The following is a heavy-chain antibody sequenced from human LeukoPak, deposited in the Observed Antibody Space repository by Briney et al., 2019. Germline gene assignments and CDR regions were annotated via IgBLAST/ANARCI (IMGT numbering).Heavy chain of an antibody. D-gene: IGHD5-18*01. Sequence: GASVKVSCKASGGTFSSYAISWVRQAPGQGLEWMGWISAYNGNTNYAQKLQGRVTMTTDTSTSTAYMELRSLRSDDTAVYYCARDEGYSYGPGSFDYWGQGTLVTVSS. V-gene: IGHV1-18*01. CDR3: ARDEGYSYGPGSFDY. J-gene: IGHJ4*02. CDR2: ISAYNGNT. CDR1: GGTFSSYA.